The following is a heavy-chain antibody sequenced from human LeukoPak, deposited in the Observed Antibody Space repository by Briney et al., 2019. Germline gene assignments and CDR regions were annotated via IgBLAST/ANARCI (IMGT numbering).Heavy chain of an antibody. CDR3: ARTGDYSGYYYYYMDV. J-gene: IGHJ6*03. Sequence: PETLSLTCAVYGGSFSGYYWSWIRQPPGKGLEWIGEINHSGSTNYNPSLKSRVTISVDTSKTRFSLTLSSVTAADTALYYCARTGDYSGYYYYYMDVWGKGTTVTISS. V-gene: IGHV4-34*01. CDR2: INHSGST. D-gene: IGHD4-17*01. CDR1: GGSFSGYY.